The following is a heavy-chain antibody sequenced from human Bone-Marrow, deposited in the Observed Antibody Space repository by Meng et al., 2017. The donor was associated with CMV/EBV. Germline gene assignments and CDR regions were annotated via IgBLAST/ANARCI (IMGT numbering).Heavy chain of an antibody. CDR1: GFTFSGFG. D-gene: IGHD2-15*01. CDR2: IGSDETNT. J-gene: IGHJ4*02. V-gene: IGHV3-30*02. CDR3: ARALGSNN. Sequence: GESLKISCAASGFTFSGFGIHWVRQPPGKGLEWVAYIGSDETNTYYADSVKGRFTISRDNAKNSLYLQMNSLRAEDTAVYYCARALGSNNWGQGTLVTVSS.